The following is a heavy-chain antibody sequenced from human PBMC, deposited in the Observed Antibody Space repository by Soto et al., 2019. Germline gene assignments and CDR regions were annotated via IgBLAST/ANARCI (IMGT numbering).Heavy chain of an antibody. J-gene: IGHJ4*02. V-gene: IGHV1-18*01. D-gene: IGHD1-26*01. Sequence: QVQLVQSGAEVRKPGASVKVSCKASGYTFTSYGLTWVRQAPGQGLEWMGWISAHNGNTNYAQKLQGRVTMTTDTATSTAYMELRSLRSDDTAVYYCASSREGGSGRYFDYWGQGTLVTVSS. CDR2: ISAHNGNT. CDR1: GYTFTSYG. CDR3: ASSREGGSGRYFDY.